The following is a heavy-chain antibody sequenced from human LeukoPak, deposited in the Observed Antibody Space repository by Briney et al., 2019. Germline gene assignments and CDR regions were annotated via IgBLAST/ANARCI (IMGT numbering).Heavy chain of an antibody. CDR1: GGTFSSYA. D-gene: IGHD4-11*01. J-gene: IGHJ4*02. Sequence: GASVKVSCKASGGTFSSYAISWVRQAPGQGLEWMGGIIPIFSTANYAQKFQGRVTITADESTSTAYMELSSLTSEDTAVYFCARVGTTGATADNWGQGTLVTVSS. CDR3: ARVGTTGATADN. V-gene: IGHV1-69*13. CDR2: IIPIFSTA.